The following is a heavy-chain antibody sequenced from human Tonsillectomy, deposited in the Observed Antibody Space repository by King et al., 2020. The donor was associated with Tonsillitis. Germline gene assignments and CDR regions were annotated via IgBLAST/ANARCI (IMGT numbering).Heavy chain of an antibody. V-gene: IGHV1-2*02. D-gene: IGHD2-15*01. CDR2: INPNSGGT. CDR3: ASLSGRYCNGGFCDQDY. CDR1: GYTFTGYY. Sequence: QWQLVQSGAEVKKPGASVKVSCKASGYTFTGYYMNWVRQAPGQGLEWMGWINPNSGGTDYAQKFQGRVTMTRDTSISTAYMELSRLGSDDTAVYFCASLSGRYCNGGFCDQDYWGQGTLVTVSS. J-gene: IGHJ4*02.